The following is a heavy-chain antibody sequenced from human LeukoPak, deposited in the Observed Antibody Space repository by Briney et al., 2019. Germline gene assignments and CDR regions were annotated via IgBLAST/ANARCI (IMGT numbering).Heavy chain of an antibody. J-gene: IGHJ4*02. CDR3: AKEGSSSWYYRAGYFDY. D-gene: IGHD6-13*01. Sequence: PGGSLRLSCAASGFTFSSYGMHWVRQAPGKGLEWVAVISYDGSNKYYADSVKGRFTISRDNSKNTLYLQMNSLRAEDTAVYYCAKEGSSSWYYRAGYFDYWGQGTLVTVSS. V-gene: IGHV3-30*18. CDR2: ISYDGSNK. CDR1: GFTFSSYG.